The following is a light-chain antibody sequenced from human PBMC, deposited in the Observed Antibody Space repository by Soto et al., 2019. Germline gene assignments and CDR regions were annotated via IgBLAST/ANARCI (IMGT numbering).Light chain of an antibody. CDR1: QGISSY. J-gene: IGKJ1*01. Sequence: DIQLTQSPSSLSASVGDRVTITCRVSQGISSYLNWYRQKPGKVPKLLIYSASNLQSGVPSLFSGSRSGTDFTLTITSLQPDDVATYYDPGSYNAAWTCSRGTKVEVK. CDR2: SAS. CDR3: PGSYNAAWT. V-gene: IGKV1-27*01.